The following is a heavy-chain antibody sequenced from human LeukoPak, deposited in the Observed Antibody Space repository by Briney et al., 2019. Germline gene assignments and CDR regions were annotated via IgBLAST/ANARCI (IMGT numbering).Heavy chain of an antibody. J-gene: IGHJ4*02. Sequence: GESLQISCKGSGYSFPTYWIAWVRQLPGKGLEWMGIIYPDESNIRYSPSFQGQVTISADKSISTAYLQWSSLKASDTAMYYCARPPSRGYSSSFEYWGQGTLVTVSS. CDR3: ARPPSRGYSSSFEY. CDR2: IYPDESNI. V-gene: IGHV5-51*01. CDR1: GYSFPTYW. D-gene: IGHD2-2*03.